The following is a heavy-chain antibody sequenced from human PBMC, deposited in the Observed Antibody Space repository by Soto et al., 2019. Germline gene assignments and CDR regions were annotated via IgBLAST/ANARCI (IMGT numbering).Heavy chain of an antibody. V-gene: IGHV4-59*01. CDR2: PHYSGST. CDR1: VGSISIYY. J-gene: IGHJ6*02. D-gene: IGHD3-22*01. CDR3: ARDENYYDSSGYSYGMDV. Sequence: PAETLGVTCTVSVGSISIYYWNLIRQPPGKGLDLLRSPHYSGSTNYNPSLKSRVTISVDTSKNQFSLKLSSVTAADTAVYYCARDENYYDSSGYSYGMDVWGQGTTVTVSS.